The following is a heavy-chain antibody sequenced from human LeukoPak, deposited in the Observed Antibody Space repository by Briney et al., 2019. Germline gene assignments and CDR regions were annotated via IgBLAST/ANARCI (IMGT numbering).Heavy chain of an antibody. CDR3: ARDTRPNYDSGSYCLDY. CDR2: IYSGGGRT. D-gene: IGHD3-10*01. CDR1: GFTVSSNY. V-gene: IGHV3-53*01. J-gene: IGHJ4*02. Sequence: GGSLRLSCAASGFTVSSNYMSWVRQAPGKGLEWVSVIYSGGGRTYYADSVKGRFTISRDNSKNTLYLQMNSLRAEDTAVYYCARDTRPNYDSGSYCLDYWGQGTLVTVSS.